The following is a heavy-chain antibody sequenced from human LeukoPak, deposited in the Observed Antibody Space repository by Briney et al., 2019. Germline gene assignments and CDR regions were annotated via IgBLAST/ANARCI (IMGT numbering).Heavy chain of an antibody. CDR3: ARDFSSNWEVVTATPDY. Sequence: AGGSLRLSCAASGFTFSSYWMSWVRQAPGKGLEWVANIKQDGSEKYYVDSVKGRFTISRDNAKNSLYLQMNSLRAEDTAVYYCARDFSSNWEVVTATPDYWGQGTLVTVSS. D-gene: IGHD2-21*02. V-gene: IGHV3-7*01. J-gene: IGHJ4*02. CDR2: IKQDGSEK. CDR1: GFTFSSYW.